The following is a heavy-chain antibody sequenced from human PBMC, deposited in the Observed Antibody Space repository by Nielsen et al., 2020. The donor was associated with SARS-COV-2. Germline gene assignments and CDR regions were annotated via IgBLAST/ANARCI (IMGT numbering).Heavy chain of an antibody. V-gene: IGHV3-9*01. CDR1: GFTFDDYA. Sequence: SLKISCAASGFTFDDYAMHWARQAPGKGLEWVSGINWNSGSIVYADSVKGRFTISRDNAKSSLYLQMNSLRAEDTALYYCAKAQAYDSSGYYSITYYFDYWGQGTLVTVSS. J-gene: IGHJ4*02. CDR2: INWNSGSI. D-gene: IGHD3-22*01. CDR3: AKAQAYDSSGYYSITYYFDY.